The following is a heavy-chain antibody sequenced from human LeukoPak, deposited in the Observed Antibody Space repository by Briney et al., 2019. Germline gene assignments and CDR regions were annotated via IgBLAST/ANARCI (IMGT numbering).Heavy chain of an antibody. D-gene: IGHD6-19*01. J-gene: IGHJ4*02. Sequence: PSQTLPLTCTVSGGSISSGSYYWRWLRQPAGTGLEWIGRIYTSGSTNYNPSLKSRVTISVDTSKNQFSLKLSSVTAADTAVYYCARSLGWYVVYWGQGTLVTVSS. CDR2: IYTSGST. V-gene: IGHV4-61*02. CDR3: ARSLGWYVVY. CDR1: GGSISSGSYY.